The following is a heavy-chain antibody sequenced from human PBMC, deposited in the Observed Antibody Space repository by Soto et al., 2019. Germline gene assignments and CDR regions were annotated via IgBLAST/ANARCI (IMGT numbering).Heavy chain of an antibody. Sequence: QVQLVQSGAEVKKPGASVKVACKASGYTFNRHAMHGVRQAPGQRLEWMGWINGGNGNTKYSEKFQGRITITWDTSANTAYMVLSSLRSEDTAVYYCAREENYDFWSGYFHYFDFWGQGTLVTVSS. J-gene: IGHJ4*02. V-gene: IGHV1-3*01. CDR1: GYTFNRHA. D-gene: IGHD3-3*01. CDR3: AREENYDFWSGYFHYFDF. CDR2: INGGNGNT.